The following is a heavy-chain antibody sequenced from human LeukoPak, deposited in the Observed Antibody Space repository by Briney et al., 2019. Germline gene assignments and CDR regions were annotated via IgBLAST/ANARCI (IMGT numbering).Heavy chain of an antibody. V-gene: IGHV3-11*04. Sequence: GGSLRLSCAASGFFLSDYYMSWIRQTPGKGLEWIAYMSSDGSPNKYADSVKGRFTISGDNAQNSVHLQMNNLRVDDTAVYYCARESWYRFEYWGQGTVVTVSS. J-gene: IGHJ4*02. CDR1: GFFLSDYY. D-gene: IGHD6-13*01. CDR2: MSSDGSPN. CDR3: ARESWYRFEY.